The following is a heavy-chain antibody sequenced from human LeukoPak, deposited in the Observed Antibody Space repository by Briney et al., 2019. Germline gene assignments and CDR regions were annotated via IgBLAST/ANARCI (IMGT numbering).Heavy chain of an antibody. J-gene: IGHJ4*02. CDR1: GGSISSYY. D-gene: IGHD2-15*01. Sequence: SETLSLTCTVSGGSISSYYWSWIWQPARKGLEWIGRIYTSGSTNYNPSLKSRVTMSVDTSTNQFSLKLCSVTAADTAVYYCARGSCSGGSCYYFDYWGQGTLVTVSS. CDR2: IYTSGST. V-gene: IGHV4-4*07. CDR3: ARGSCSGGSCYYFDY.